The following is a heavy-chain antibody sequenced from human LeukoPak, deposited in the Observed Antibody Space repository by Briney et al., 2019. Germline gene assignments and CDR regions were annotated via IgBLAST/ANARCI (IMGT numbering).Heavy chain of an antibody. CDR2: INSGGST. CDR1: GFTVSSNY. CDR3: TAMGNDGFDI. J-gene: IGHJ3*02. Sequence: PGGSLRLSCAASGFTVSSNYMSWVRQAPGKGLEWVSLINSGGSTFYADSVKGRFTISRDNSRNALFLQMNSLRAEDTAVHYCTAMGNDGFDIWGRGTMVTVSS. V-gene: IGHV3-53*01. D-gene: IGHD1-1*01.